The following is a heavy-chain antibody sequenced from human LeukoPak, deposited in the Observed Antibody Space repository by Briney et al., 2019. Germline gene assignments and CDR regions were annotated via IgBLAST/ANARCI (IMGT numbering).Heavy chain of an antibody. J-gene: IGHJ2*01. CDR2: IKQDGSEK. Sequence: PGGSLRLSCAASGFTFSAYWMSWVRQAPGKGLNWVANIKQDGSEKYYVDSVKGRFTISRDNAKNSLYLQMNSLRVEDTAVYYCAKDQTPSSYWFFDLWGRGTLVTVSS. V-gene: IGHV3-7*01. CDR1: GFTFSAYW. CDR3: AKDQTPSSYWFFDL.